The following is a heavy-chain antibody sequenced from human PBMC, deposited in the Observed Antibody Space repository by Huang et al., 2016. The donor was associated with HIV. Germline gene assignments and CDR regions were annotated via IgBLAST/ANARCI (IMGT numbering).Heavy chain of an antibody. J-gene: IGHJ3*02. Sequence: QVQLVQSGAEVKKPGASVKVSCRTSGYTFTSYYMHWVRQAPGQGLEGMGIINPSARRTTYAQKFQGRVTMTWDTSTSTVYMELSSLRSEDTAVYYCSREQEPLSGHAFDIWGQGTVVTVSS. CDR3: SREQEPLSGHAFDI. D-gene: IGHD1-1*01. V-gene: IGHV1-46*03. CDR1: GYTFTSYY. CDR2: INPSARRT.